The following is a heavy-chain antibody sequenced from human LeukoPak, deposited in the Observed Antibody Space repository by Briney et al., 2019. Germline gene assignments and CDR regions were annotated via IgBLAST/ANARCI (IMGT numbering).Heavy chain of an antibody. Sequence: PSETLSLTCAVSGGSISSGGYSWSWIRQPPGKGLEWIGYIYHSGSTYYNPSLKSRVTISVDRSKNQFSLKLSSVTAADTAVYYCARSGSYVPRWFDPWGQGTLVTVSS. D-gene: IGHD1-26*01. V-gene: IGHV4-30-2*01. CDR3: ARSGSYVPRWFDP. CDR2: IYHSGST. CDR1: GGSISSGGYS. J-gene: IGHJ5*02.